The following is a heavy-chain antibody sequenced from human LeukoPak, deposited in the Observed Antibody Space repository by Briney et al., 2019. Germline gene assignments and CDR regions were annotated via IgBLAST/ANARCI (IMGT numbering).Heavy chain of an antibody. CDR3: ARRYYDILTGYEIVDY. Sequence: GEPLDISFQGSGYRFTSYWIGWARPVPGKGLEWMGIIYPGDSDTRYSPSFQGQVTISADKSISTAYLQWSSLKASDTAMYYCARRYYDILTGYEIVDYWGQGTLVTVSS. CDR1: GYRFTSYW. CDR2: IYPGDSDT. V-gene: IGHV5-51*01. D-gene: IGHD3-9*01. J-gene: IGHJ4*02.